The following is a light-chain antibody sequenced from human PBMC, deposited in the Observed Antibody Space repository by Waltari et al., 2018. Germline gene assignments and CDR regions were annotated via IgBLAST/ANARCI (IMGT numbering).Light chain of an antibody. Sequence: QSALIQPASVSGSPGQSITMSCTETNSAVGTYNIVSWYQQHPGKAPKLMIYEGNKRPSGVSYRFSGSKSGNTASLTISGLQAEDEADYYCSSYAGSSSPRVFGGGTKLTVL. V-gene: IGLV2-23*01. CDR1: NSAVGTYNI. J-gene: IGLJ3*02. CDR3: SSYAGSSSPRV. CDR2: EGN.